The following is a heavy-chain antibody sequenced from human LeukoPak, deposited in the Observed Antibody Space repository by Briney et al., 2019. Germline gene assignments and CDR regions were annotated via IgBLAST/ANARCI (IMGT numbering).Heavy chain of an antibody. CDR1: GFTFSSYA. CDR3: ARSEAYYYMDV. J-gene: IGHJ6*03. Sequence: GGSLRLSCAASGFTFSSYAMSWVRQAPGKGLEWVSAISGSGGSTYYADSVKGRFTISRDNAKNSLYLQMNSLRAEDTAVYYCARSEAYYYMDVWGKGTTVTVSS. V-gene: IGHV3-23*01. CDR2: ISGSGGST.